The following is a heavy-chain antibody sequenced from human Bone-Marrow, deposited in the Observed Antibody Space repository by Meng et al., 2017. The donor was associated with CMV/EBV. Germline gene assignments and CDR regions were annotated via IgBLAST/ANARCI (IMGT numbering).Heavy chain of an antibody. D-gene: IGHD3-10*01. CDR2: TYYRSKWYN. J-gene: IGHJ5*02. V-gene: IGHV6-1*01. CDR1: GGSVSTNSVC. CDR3: ARVGSKGREWFDP. Sequence: GGSVSTNSVCWTWTSQAPSRGLGWVRRTYYRSKWYNDYAVSVTGRITINPDTSKNQFSLKLNYVMPEDTAVYYCARVGSKGREWFDPWGQGTLVTVSS.